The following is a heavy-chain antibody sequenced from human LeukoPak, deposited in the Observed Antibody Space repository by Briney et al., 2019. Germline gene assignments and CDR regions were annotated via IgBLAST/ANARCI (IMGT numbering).Heavy chain of an antibody. CDR2: IYSGGST. CDR1: GFTVSSNY. J-gene: IGHJ6*02. CDR3: ARFGDYGSENAYYYYGMDV. Sequence: GGSLRLSCAASGFTVSSNYMSWVRQAPGKGLEWVSVIYSGGSTYYADSVKGRFTISRDNSKNTLYLQMNSLRAEDTAVYYCARFGDYGSENAYYYYGMDVWGQGTTVTVSS. D-gene: IGHD4-17*01. V-gene: IGHV3-66*01.